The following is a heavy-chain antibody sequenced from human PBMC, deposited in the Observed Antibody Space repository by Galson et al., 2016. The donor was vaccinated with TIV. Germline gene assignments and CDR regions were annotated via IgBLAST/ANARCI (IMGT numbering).Heavy chain of an antibody. CDR3: ARDVTLDS. D-gene: IGHD4-23*01. Sequence: QHPGKGLEWIGYIYYRGSTYYNPSLKSRVTISIDTSKNQFSLKLSSVAAADTAIYYCARDVTLDSWGQGALVTVSS. CDR2: IYYRGST. V-gene: IGHV4-31*02. J-gene: IGHJ4*02.